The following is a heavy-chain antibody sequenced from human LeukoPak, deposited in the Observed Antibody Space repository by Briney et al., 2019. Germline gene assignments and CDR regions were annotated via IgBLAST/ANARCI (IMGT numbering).Heavy chain of an antibody. CDR2: ISSSGSTI. CDR3: ARRWFSDY. CDR1: GFTFSSFE. D-gene: IGHD3-9*01. V-gene: IGHV3-48*03. Sequence: QPGGSLRLSCAASGFTFSSFEMNWVRQAPGKGLEWVPYISSSGSTIYYADSVKGRFTISRDNAKNSLYLQMNSLRAEDTAVYYCARRWFSDYWGQGTLVTVSS. J-gene: IGHJ4*02.